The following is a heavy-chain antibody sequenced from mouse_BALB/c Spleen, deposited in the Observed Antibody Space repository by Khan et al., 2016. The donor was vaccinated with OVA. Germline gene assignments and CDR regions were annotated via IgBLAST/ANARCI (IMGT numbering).Heavy chain of an antibody. CDR2: INTETGEP. D-gene: IGHD2-14*01. V-gene: IGHV9-2-1*01. J-gene: IGHJ2*01. Sequence: QIQLVQSGPELKKPGETVKISCKASGYTFTDYSMHWVKQAPGKGLKWMGWINTETGEPTYADDFKGRFAFSLETSASTSYLQINNLKNEDTATYFCARGRYYYLDYWGQGTTLTVSS. CDR1: GYTFTDYS. CDR3: ARGRYYYLDY.